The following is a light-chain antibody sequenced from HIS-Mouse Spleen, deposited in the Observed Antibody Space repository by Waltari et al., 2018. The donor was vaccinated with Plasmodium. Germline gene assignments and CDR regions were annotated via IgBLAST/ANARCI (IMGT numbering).Light chain of an antibody. V-gene: IGLV3-27*01. CDR2: KDS. Sequence: SYELTQPSSVSVSPGQTARLPYSGDVLAKKYARWFQQKPGQAPVLVIYKDSERPSGIPERFSGSSSGTTVTLTISGAQVEDEADYYCYSAADNNRVFGGGTKLTVL. J-gene: IGLJ3*02. CDR1: VLAKKY. CDR3: YSAADNNRV.